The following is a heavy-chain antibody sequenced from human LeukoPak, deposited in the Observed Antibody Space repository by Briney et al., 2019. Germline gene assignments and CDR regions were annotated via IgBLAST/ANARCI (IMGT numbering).Heavy chain of an antibody. V-gene: IGHV1-18*01. Sequence: GAPVTVSFTASGYTFTIYGISWVRQAPGQGMEGMGWISAYNGNTNYAQKLQGRVTMTTDTATSTAYMELRSLRSDDTAVYYCARHGSGGISRGIRWFDPWGQGTLVTVSS. CDR3: ARHGSGGISRGIRWFDP. D-gene: IGHD3-10*01. CDR2: ISAYNGNT. CDR1: GYTFTIYG. J-gene: IGHJ5*02.